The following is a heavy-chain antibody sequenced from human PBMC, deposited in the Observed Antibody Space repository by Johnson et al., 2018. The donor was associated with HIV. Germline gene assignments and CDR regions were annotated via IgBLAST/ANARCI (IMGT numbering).Heavy chain of an antibody. CDR1: GFTFSSYD. V-gene: IGHV3-13*01. J-gene: IGHJ3*02. D-gene: IGHD6-19*01. Sequence: VQLVESGGGLVQPGGSLRLSCAASGFTFSSYDMHWVRQAPGNGLEWVSAIGTAGDTYYPGSVKGRFTISRENAKNSLYLQMNRLRAGDTAVYYCARAAVAAPSAVDIWGQGTMVTVSS. CDR3: ARAAVAAPSAVDI. CDR2: IGTAGDT.